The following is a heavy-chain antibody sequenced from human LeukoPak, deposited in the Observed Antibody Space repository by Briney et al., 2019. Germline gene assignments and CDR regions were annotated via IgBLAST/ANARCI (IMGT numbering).Heavy chain of an antibody. CDR1: GFTFSSYA. V-gene: IGHV3-23*01. J-gene: IGHJ5*02. Sequence: PGGSLRLSCAASGFTFSSYAMSWVRQAPGKGLEWVSGINGSGGRTYYGASVKGRFTISRANSKNTLYLQMNSLRAEDTAVYYCAKDRSVNWFDPWGQGTLVTVSS. CDR2: INGSGGRT. CDR3: AKDRSVNWFDP.